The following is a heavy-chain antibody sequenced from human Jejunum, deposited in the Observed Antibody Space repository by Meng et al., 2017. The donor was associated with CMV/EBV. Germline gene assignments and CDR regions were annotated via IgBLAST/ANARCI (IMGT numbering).Heavy chain of an antibody. CDR3: VDYSSSYGWFDP. D-gene: IGHD6-6*01. Sequence: CTVSGGSISSSIHYWTWIRQPPGKGLEWIGSGSTYYNPSLKSRVTISVDTSKNQFSLMLTSVTAADTAVYYCVDYSSSYGWFDPWGQGTLVTVSS. V-gene: IGHV4-39*01. J-gene: IGHJ5*02. CDR2: GST. CDR1: GGSISSSIHY.